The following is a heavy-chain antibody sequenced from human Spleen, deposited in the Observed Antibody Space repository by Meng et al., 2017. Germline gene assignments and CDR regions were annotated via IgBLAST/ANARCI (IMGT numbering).Heavy chain of an antibody. Sequence: GESLKISCAASGFTFSNYAMRWVRQAPGKGLEWVSAISGSGGTTYYADSVKGRFTISRDNSRNTLYLQMNSLRAEDTAVYYCAGSGYSSSWSGYHFDYWGQGTLVTVSS. J-gene: IGHJ4*02. V-gene: IGHV3-23*01. CDR1: GFTFSNYA. CDR3: AGSGYSSSWSGYHFDY. D-gene: IGHD6-13*01. CDR2: ISGSGGTT.